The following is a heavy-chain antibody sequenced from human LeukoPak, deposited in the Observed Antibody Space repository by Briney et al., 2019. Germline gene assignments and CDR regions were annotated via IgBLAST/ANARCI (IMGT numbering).Heavy chain of an antibody. CDR3: AKEEGSYDFWSGYSPDYFDY. CDR1: GFTFSSYA. V-gene: IGHV3-23*01. D-gene: IGHD3-3*01. Sequence: GGSLRLSCAASGFTFSSYAMSWVRQAPGKGLEWVSAISGSGGSTYYADSVKGRFTISRDNSKNTLYLQMNSLRAEDTAVYYCAKEEGSYDFWSGYSPDYFDYWDQGTLVTVSS. CDR2: ISGSGGST. J-gene: IGHJ4*02.